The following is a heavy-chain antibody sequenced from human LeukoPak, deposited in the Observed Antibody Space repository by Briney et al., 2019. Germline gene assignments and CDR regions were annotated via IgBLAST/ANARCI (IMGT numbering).Heavy chain of an antibody. CDR3: ARSKLGVGDAFDI. CDR2: INYSGST. Sequence: PSETLSLTCAVYGGSFSGYYWSWIRQPPGKGLEWIGYINYSGSTKYSPSLKSRVTISVDTSKNQFSPKLTSVTAADTAVYYCARSKLGVGDAFDIWGQGTMVTVSS. D-gene: IGHD7-27*01. CDR1: GGSFSGYY. J-gene: IGHJ3*02. V-gene: IGHV4-59*01.